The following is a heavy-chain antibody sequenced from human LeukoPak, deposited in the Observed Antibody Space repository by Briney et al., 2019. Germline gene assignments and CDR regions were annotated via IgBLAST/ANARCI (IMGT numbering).Heavy chain of an antibody. V-gene: IGHV1-8*02. D-gene: IGHD4/OR15-4a*01. CDR3: ARLTYNWFDP. J-gene: IGHJ5*02. Sequence: GASVKVSCKASGFTFSNSAVQWVRQATGQGLEWMGWMNPNSGNTGYAQKFQGRVTMTRNTSISTAYMELSSLRSEDTAVYYCARLTYNWFDPWGQGTLVTVSS. CDR2: MNPNSGNT. CDR1: GFTFSNSA.